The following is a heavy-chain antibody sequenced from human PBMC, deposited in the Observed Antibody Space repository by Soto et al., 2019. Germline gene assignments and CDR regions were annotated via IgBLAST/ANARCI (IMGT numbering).Heavy chain of an antibody. CDR1: GGSISSSSYY. J-gene: IGHJ4*02. D-gene: IGHD2-21*02. CDR3: ARLYGGNSVPAFDY. V-gene: IGHV4-39*01. Sequence: SETLSLTCTVSGGSISSSSYYWGWIRQPPGKGLEWIGSIYYSGSTYYNPSLKSRVTISVDASKNQFPLKLSSVTAADTAVYYCARLYGGNSVPAFDYWGQGTLVTVSS. CDR2: IYYSGST.